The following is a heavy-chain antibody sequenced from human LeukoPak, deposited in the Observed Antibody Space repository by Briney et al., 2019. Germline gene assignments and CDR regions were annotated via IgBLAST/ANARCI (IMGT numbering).Heavy chain of an antibody. J-gene: IGHJ4*02. D-gene: IGHD3-16*02. CDR2: INHSGST. CDR1: GGSFSGYY. V-gene: IGHV4-34*01. Sequence: SETPSLTCAVYGGSFSGYYWSWIRQPPGKGLEWIGEINHSGSTNYNPSLKSRVTISVDTSKNQFSLKLTSVTAADTAVYYCARGPLAGYWGQGTLVTVSS. CDR3: ARGPLAGY.